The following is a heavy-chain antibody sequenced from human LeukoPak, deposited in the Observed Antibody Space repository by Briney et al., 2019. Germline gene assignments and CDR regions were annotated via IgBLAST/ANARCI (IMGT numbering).Heavy chain of an antibody. CDR3: ATDYYYDSSGYAYYFDY. V-gene: IGHV1-69*04. CDR1: GGTFSSYA. D-gene: IGHD3-22*01. J-gene: IGHJ4*02. Sequence: ASVTVSCKASGGTFSSYAISWVRQAPGQGLEWMGRIIPILGIANYAQKFQGRVTITADKSTSTAYMELSSLRSEDTAVYYCATDYYYDSSGYAYYFDYWGQGTLVTVSS. CDR2: IIPILGIA.